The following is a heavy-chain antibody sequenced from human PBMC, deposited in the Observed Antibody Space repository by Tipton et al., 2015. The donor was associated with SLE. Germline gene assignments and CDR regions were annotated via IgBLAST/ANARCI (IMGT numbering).Heavy chain of an antibody. Sequence: SLRLSCAASGFTFSSYEMNWVRQAPGKGLEWVSYISSSGGNTYYVESVEGRFTISRDNSDNTLYVRMNNLRVEDTAIYYCAKASRGQYESWSGHFDEWGRGTLVTVSS. D-gene: IGHD3-3*01. V-gene: IGHV3-23*01. J-gene: IGHJ4*02. CDR2: ISSSGGNT. CDR3: AKASRGQYESWSGHFDE. CDR1: GFTFSSYE.